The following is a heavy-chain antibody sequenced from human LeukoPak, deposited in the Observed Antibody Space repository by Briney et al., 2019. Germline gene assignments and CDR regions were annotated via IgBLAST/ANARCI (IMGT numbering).Heavy chain of an antibody. D-gene: IGHD3-3*01. CDR2: ISAYNGNT. CDR3: ARDRDFWSGYYPYPPFDY. Sequence: ASVKVSCKASGYTFTSYGISWVRQAPGQGLEWMGWISAYNGNTNYAQKLQGRVTMTTDTSTSTAYMELRSLRSDDTAVYYCARDRDFWSGYYPYPPFDYWGQGTLVTVSS. V-gene: IGHV1-18*01. J-gene: IGHJ4*02. CDR1: GYTFTSYG.